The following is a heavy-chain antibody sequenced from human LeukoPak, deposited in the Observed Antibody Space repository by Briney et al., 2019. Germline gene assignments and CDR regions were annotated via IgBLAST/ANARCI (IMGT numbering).Heavy chain of an antibody. Sequence: GGSLRLSCAASGFSFNNNAMSWVRQAPGKGLEWVGRIRKKVNSYTTEYAASVRGRFTISRDDSQNSLYLQMSSLKTEDTAVYYCTRLMGTTRIDYWGQGILVTVSS. V-gene: IGHV3-72*01. CDR1: GFSFNNNA. CDR2: IRKKVNSYTT. CDR3: TRLMGTTRIDY. J-gene: IGHJ4*02. D-gene: IGHD1-7*01.